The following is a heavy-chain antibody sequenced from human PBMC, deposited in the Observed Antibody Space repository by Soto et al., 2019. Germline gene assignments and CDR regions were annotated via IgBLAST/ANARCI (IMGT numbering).Heavy chain of an antibody. CDR2: ISYDGSNK. D-gene: IGHD7-27*01. J-gene: IGHJ4*02. CDR3: ARDPASAGYWGH. CDR1: GFTFSSYA. Sequence: ESGGGVVQPGRSLRLSCAASGFTFSSYAMHWVRQAPGKGLEWVAVISYDGSNKYYADSVKGRFTISRDNSKNTLYLQMNSLRAEDTAVYYCARDPASAGYWGHWGQGTLVTVSS. V-gene: IGHV3-30-3*01.